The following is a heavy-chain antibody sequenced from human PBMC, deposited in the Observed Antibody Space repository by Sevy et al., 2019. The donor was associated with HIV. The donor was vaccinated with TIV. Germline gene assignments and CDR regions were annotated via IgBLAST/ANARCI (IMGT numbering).Heavy chain of an antibody. J-gene: IGHJ4*02. CDR1: GFTFSSYV. CDR3: AKLFEGWLQFGRFDY. CDR2: ISGSGGST. Sequence: GGSLRLSCAASGFTFSSYVMSWVRQAPGKGLEWVSAISGSGGSTYYADSVKGRFTISRDNSKNTLYLQMNSLRAEDTAVYYCAKLFEGWLQFGRFDYWGQGTLVTVSS. D-gene: IGHD5-12*01. V-gene: IGHV3-23*01.